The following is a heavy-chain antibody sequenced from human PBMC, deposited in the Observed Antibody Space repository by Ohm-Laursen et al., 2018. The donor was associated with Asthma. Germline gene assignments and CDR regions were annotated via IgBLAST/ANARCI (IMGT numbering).Heavy chain of an antibody. CDR1: GFTFSSYA. CDR2: ISGSGGST. D-gene: IGHD3-22*01. Sequence: SLRLSCSASGFTFSSYAMSWVRQAPGKGLEWVSAISGSGGSTYYADSVKGRFTISRDNSKNTLYLQMNSLRAEDTAVYYCAKDYYDSSPLWVHWGQGTLVTVSS. V-gene: IGHV3-23*01. J-gene: IGHJ4*02. CDR3: AKDYYDSSPLWVH.